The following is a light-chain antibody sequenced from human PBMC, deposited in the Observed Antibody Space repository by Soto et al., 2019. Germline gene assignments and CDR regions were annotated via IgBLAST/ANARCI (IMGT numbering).Light chain of an antibody. J-gene: IGLJ3*02. Sequence: QSVLTQPASMSGSPGQSITISCTGTSSDVGLYNLVSWYQHLPGKAPKLRIYEVNERPSGISDRFSGSKSGNTASLTISGLRDEDEADYYCCSYVGSSILMFGGGTKLTVL. V-gene: IGLV2-23*02. CDR3: CSYVGSSILM. CDR1: SSDVGLYNL. CDR2: EVN.